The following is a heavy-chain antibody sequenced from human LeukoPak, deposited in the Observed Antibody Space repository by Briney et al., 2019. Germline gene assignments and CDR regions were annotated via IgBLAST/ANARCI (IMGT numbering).Heavy chain of an antibody. Sequence: HSGGSLRLSCAASEFAFSTYNMNWVRQAPGKGLEWVSYISTGSSTTYYADSVKGRFTISRDNAKNSLYLQMNSLRAEDTAVYYCAREPWPDITIFGVVEEGVFDYWGQGTLVTVSS. V-gene: IGHV3-48*04. CDR2: ISTGSSTT. D-gene: IGHD3-3*01. CDR1: EFAFSTYN. CDR3: AREPWPDITIFGVVEEGVFDY. J-gene: IGHJ4*02.